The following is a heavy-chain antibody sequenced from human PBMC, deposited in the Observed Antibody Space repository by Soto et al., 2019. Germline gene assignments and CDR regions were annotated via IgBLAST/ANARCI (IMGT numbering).Heavy chain of an antibody. CDR3: AKGDTTTLGDAFDI. CDR2: ISASGANT. D-gene: IGHD3-16*01. V-gene: IGHV3-23*01. J-gene: IGHJ3*02. Sequence: PGGSLRLSCTASRFTFTNYAMNWVRQAPGKGLEWVSGISASGANTYYADSVKGRSTVSRDNSKNTLYLQMSSLRAEDTAVYYCAKGDTTTLGDAFDIWGQGTMVTVSS. CDR1: RFTFTNYA.